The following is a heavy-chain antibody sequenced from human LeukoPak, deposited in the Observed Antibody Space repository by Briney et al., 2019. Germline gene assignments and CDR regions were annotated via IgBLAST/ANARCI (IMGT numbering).Heavy chain of an antibody. CDR1: GFTFSSYA. CDR2: ISYDGSNK. CDR3: ARIPTGY. J-gene: IGHJ4*02. Sequence: GRSLRLSCAASGFTFSSYAMHWVRQAPGKGLEWVAVISYDGSNKYYADSVKGRFTFSRDNSKNTLYLQMNSLRAEDTAVYYCARIPTGYWGQGTLVTVSS. V-gene: IGHV3-30-3*01.